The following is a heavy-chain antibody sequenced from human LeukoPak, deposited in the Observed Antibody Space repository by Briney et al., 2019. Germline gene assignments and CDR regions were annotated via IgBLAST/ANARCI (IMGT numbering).Heavy chain of an antibody. CDR2: ISGSGGST. CDR3: AKDGYDRGYYGMDV. J-gene: IGHJ6*02. Sequence: GGSLRLSCAASGFTFSSYAMSWVRQAPGKGLEWVSAISGSGGSTYYADSVKGRFTISRDNSKNTLYLQMNSLRAEDTAVYYCAKDGYDRGYYGMDVWGQRTTVTGSS. CDR1: GFTFSSYA. D-gene: IGHD3-22*01. V-gene: IGHV3-23*01.